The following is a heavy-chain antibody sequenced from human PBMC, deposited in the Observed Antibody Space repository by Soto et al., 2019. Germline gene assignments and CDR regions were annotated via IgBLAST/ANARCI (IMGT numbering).Heavy chain of an antibody. CDR1: GGSISSYY. J-gene: IGHJ4*02. CDR3: ARERGSSRIFDY. CDR2: IYYSGST. Sequence: KPSETLSLTCTVSGGSISSYYWSWIRQPPGKGLEWIGYIYYSGSTNYNPSLKSRVTISVDTSKNQFSLKLSSVTAADTAVYYCARERGSSRIFDYWGQGTLVTVSS. D-gene: IGHD6-13*01. V-gene: IGHV4-59*01.